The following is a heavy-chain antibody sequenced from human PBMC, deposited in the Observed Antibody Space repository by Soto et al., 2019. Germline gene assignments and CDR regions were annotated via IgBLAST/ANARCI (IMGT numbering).Heavy chain of an antibody. CDR3: RLRVFDSSGYSGDY. V-gene: IGHV4-59*01. CDR1: GGSISSYY. CDR2: IYYSGST. Sequence: TSETLSLTCTVSGGSISSYYWSWIRQPPGKGLEWIGYIYYSGSTNYNPSLKSRVTISVDTSKNQFSLKLSSVTAADTAVYYCRLRVFDSSGYSGDYWGQGTLVTVSS. J-gene: IGHJ4*02. D-gene: IGHD3-22*01.